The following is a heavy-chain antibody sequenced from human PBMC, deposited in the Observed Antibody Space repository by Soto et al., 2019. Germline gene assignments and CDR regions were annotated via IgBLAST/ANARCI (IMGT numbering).Heavy chain of an antibody. CDR3: ARDSWDSGSKNLDC. CDR2: IWYDGSRQ. Sequence: GGSLRLSCAASGFTYSSHGMHWVRQAPGKGLEWVADIWYDGSRQYYADSVKGRFTISRDNSKDTLYLQMNSLRAEDTAVYYCARDSWDSGSKNLDCWGQGTLVTVSS. D-gene: IGHD1-26*01. CDR1: GFTYSSHG. V-gene: IGHV3-33*08. J-gene: IGHJ4*02.